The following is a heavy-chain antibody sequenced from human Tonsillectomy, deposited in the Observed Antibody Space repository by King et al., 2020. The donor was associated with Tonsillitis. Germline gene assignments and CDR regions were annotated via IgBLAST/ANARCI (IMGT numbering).Heavy chain of an antibody. Sequence: VQLVESGGGVVQPGRSLRLSCAASGFTFSSYGMHWVRQAPGKGLEWVAVISYDGSNKYYADSVKGRFTISRDNSKNTLYLQMNSLRAEDTAVYYCAKVEGDYYYYGMDVWGQGTTVTVSS. D-gene: IGHD1-1*01. V-gene: IGHV3-30*18. CDR3: AKVEGDYYYYGMDV. J-gene: IGHJ6*02. CDR2: ISYDGSNK. CDR1: GFTFSSYG.